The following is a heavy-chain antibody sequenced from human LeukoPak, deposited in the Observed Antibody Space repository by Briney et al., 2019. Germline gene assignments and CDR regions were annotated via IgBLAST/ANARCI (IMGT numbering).Heavy chain of an antibody. CDR2: INHSGST. CDR3: ARDKSPTEYFDWLKRGVHGMDV. D-gene: IGHD3-9*01. J-gene: IGHJ6*02. V-gene: IGHV4-34*01. CDR1: GGSFSGYY. Sequence: SETLSLTCAVYGGSFSGYYWSWIRQPPGKGLEWIGEINHSGSTNCNPSLKSRVTISVDTSKNQFSLKLSSVTAADTAVYYCARDKSPTEYFDWLKRGVHGMDVWGQGTTVTVSS.